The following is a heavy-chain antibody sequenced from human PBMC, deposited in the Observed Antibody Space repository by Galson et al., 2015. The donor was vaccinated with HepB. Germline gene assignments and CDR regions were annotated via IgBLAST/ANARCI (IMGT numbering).Heavy chain of an antibody. Sequence: CAISGDSVSSNSATWIWIRQSPSRGLEWLGRTYYRSKWYNDYATSVKSRISIDPDTSKNQFSLQLNSVTPEDTAVYYCARGSSARYFDYWGQGTLLTVSS. D-gene: IGHD6-19*01. CDR3: ARGSSARYFDY. CDR1: GDSVSSNSAT. J-gene: IGHJ4*02. V-gene: IGHV6-1*01. CDR2: TYYRSKWYN.